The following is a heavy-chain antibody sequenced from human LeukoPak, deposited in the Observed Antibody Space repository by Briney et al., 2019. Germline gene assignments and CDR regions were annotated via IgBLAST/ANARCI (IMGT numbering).Heavy chain of an antibody. CDR3: ARPCDPGGHDAFDI. CDR1: GGSISSSSYY. CDR2: IYYSGST. V-gene: IGHV4-39*01. D-gene: IGHD2-21*02. J-gene: IGHJ3*02. Sequence: SETLPLTCTVSGGSISSSSYYWGWIRQPPGKGLEWIGSIYYSGSTYYNPSLKSRVTISVDTSKNQFSLKLSSVTAADTAVYYCARPCDPGGHDAFDIWGQGTMVTVSS.